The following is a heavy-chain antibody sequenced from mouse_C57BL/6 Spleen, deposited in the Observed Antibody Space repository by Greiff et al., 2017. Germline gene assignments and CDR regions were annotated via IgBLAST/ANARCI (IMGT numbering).Heavy chain of an antibody. CDR1: GFSLTSYG. V-gene: IGHV2-2*01. J-gene: IGHJ4*01. CDR2: IWSGGST. CDR3: AAGGLRRQGDAMDY. D-gene: IGHD2-4*01. Sequence: VMLVESGPGLVQPSQSLSITCTVPGFSLTSYGVHWVRQSPGKGLEWLGVIWSGGSTDYNAAFISRLSISKDNSKSQVFFKMNSLQADDTAIYYCAAGGLRRQGDAMDYWGQGTSVTVSS.